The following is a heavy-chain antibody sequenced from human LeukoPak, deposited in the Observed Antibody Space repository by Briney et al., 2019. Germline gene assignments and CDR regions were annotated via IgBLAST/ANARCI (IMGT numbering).Heavy chain of an antibody. D-gene: IGHD6-13*01. Sequence: GGSLRLSCAASGFTFSSYGMHWVRQAPGKGLEWVSYISSSSSTIYYADSVKGRFTISRDSAKNSLYLQMNSLRAEDTAVYYCATSSWSDAFDIWGQGTMVTVSS. J-gene: IGHJ3*02. V-gene: IGHV3-48*01. CDR3: ATSSWSDAFDI. CDR2: ISSSSSTI. CDR1: GFTFSSYG.